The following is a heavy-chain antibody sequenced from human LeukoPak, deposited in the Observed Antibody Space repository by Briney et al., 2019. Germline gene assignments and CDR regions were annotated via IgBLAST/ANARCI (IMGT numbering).Heavy chain of an antibody. CDR3: ARDAITMVRGVMSY. J-gene: IGHJ4*02. CDR1: GYTFTSYA. Sequence: ASVKVSCKASGYTFTSYAMHWVRQAPGQGLEWMGWINTHTGNPTYAQGFTGRFVFSLDTSVSTAYLQISSLKAEDTAVYYCARDAITMVRGVMSYWGQGTLVTVSS. D-gene: IGHD3-10*01. CDR2: INTHTGNP. V-gene: IGHV7-4-1*02.